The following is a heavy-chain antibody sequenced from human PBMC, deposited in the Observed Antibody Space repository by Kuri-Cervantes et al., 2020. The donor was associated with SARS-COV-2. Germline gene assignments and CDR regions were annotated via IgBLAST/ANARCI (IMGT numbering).Heavy chain of an antibody. CDR1: GYTFTSYG. CDR3: AKDQIIIAVAGTAYYYGMDV. CDR2: ISAYNGNT. V-gene: IGHV1-18*01. J-gene: IGHJ6*02. Sequence: ASVKVSCKASGYTFTSYGISWVRQAPGQGLEWMGWISAYNGNTNYAQKLQGRVTMTTDTSTSTAYMELRSLRSDDTAVYYCAKDQIIIAVAGTAYYYGMDVWGQGTTVTVSS. D-gene: IGHD6-19*01.